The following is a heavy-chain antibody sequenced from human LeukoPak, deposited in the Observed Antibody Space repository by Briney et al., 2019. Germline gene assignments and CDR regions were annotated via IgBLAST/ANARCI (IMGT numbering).Heavy chain of an antibody. CDR1: GGSFSGYY. D-gene: IGHD3-22*01. CDR3: ASTYYYDSSGYYPNWFDP. V-gene: IGHV4-34*01. CDR2: INHSGST. Sequence: SETLSLTCAVYGGSFSGYYWSWNRQPPGKGLEWIGEINHSGSTNYNPSLKSRVTISVDTSKNQFSLKLSSVTAADTAVYYCASTYYYDSSGYYPNWFDPWGQGTLVTVSS. J-gene: IGHJ5*02.